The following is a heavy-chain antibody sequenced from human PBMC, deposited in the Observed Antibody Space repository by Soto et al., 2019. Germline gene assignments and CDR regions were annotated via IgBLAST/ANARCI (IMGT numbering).Heavy chain of an antibody. Sequence: QVQLQESGPGLVKPSETLSLSCTVSGCSINSYYWSWIRQSPGKRMEWIGYVHHSWGSSYNPSLQSRVAISLDTCKSQFSLKVTSVTATDSAVYYCARQGFGPLHGLVDVWCQGTTVTVSS. D-gene: IGHD3-10*01. CDR2: VHHSWGS. J-gene: IGHJ6*02. CDR3: ARQGFGPLHGLVDV. V-gene: IGHV4-59*08. CDR1: GCSINSYY.